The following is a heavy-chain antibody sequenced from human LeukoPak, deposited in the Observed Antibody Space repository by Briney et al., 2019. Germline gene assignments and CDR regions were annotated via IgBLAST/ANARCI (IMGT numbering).Heavy chain of an antibody. Sequence: GGSLRLSCAASGFTFSAHWMSWVRQAPGKGLEWVANIKEDGSEKNYVDSVKGRFTISRDIAKNSLYLQMNSLRAEDTAVYYCARDLYSQYWGQGTLVTVSS. CDR1: GFTFSAHW. J-gene: IGHJ4*02. D-gene: IGHD2-21*01. CDR3: ARDLYSQY. CDR2: IKEDGSEK. V-gene: IGHV3-7*01.